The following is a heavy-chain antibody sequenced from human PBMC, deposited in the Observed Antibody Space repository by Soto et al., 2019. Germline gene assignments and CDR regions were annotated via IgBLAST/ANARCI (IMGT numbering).Heavy chain of an antibody. D-gene: IGHD3-16*01. Sequence: QITLKESGPTLVKPTQTLTLTCTFSGFSLTTRGVGVGWIRQPPVKALECLALIYWYDDKRYSPSLQSRLSIPKDTSKNQVVLTMTNVDPVDTATYYCAHIPNYYQYDWFDPWGQGTLVSVSS. CDR1: GFSLTTRGVG. CDR3: AHIPNYYQYDWFDP. V-gene: IGHV2-5*01. CDR2: IYWYDDK. J-gene: IGHJ5*02.